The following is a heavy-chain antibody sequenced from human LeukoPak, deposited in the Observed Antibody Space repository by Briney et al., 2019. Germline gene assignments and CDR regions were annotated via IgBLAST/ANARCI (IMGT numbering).Heavy chain of an antibody. D-gene: IGHD3-16*02. CDR2: IIPIFGTA. CDR3: AIGTYDYVWGSYRPYDY. V-gene: IGHV1-69*01. CDR1: GGTFSSYA. Sequence: SVKVSCKASGGTFSSYAINWVRQAPGQGLEWMGGIIPIFGTANYAQKFQDRVTITADESTSTAYMELRSLRSDDTAVYYCAIGTYDYVWGSYRPYDYWGQGTLVTVSS. J-gene: IGHJ4*02.